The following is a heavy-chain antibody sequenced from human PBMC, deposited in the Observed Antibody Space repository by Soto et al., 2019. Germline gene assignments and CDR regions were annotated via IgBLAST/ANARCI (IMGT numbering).Heavy chain of an antibody. D-gene: IGHD1-1*01. V-gene: IGHV1-46*01. J-gene: IGHJ6*02. CDR3: GSRVKEGGIGGNDYYGMDV. Sequence: APVNGSRKASGYALTRYYMHWVRQAPGQGLEWMVVINPSGTSTVYAQKFQGRVTITADEPTSTVHMELSSLRSDDTAVYYCGSRVKEGGIGGNDYYGMDVWG. CDR2: INPSGTST. CDR1: GYALTRYY.